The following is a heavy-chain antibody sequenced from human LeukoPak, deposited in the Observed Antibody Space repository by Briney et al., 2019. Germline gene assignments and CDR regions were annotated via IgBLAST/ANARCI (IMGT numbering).Heavy chain of an antibody. V-gene: IGHV1-3*01. D-gene: IGHD3-22*01. CDR1: GYTFTSYA. J-gene: IGHJ4*02. Sequence: GASVKVSCKASGYTFTSYAMHWVRQAPGQRLEWMGWINAGNGNTKYSQKFQGRVTITRDTSASTAYMELSSLRSEDTAVYCCARGGSYYDSSGYLDYWGQGTLVTVSS. CDR2: INAGNGNT. CDR3: ARGGSYYDSSGYLDY.